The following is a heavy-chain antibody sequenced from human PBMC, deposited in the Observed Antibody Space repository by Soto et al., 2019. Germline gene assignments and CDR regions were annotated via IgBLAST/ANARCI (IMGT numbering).Heavy chain of an antibody. CDR1: GFTFSSYA. CDR2: ISYDGSNK. D-gene: IGHD6-19*01. V-gene: IGHV3-30-3*01. J-gene: IGHJ4*02. Sequence: QVQLVESGGGVVQPGRSLRLSCAASGFTFSSYAMHWVRQAPGKGLEWVAVISYDGSNKYYADSVKGRFTISRDNSENTLYLQMNSLRAEDTAVYYCARSGIAVEDFDYWGQGTLVTVSS. CDR3: ARSGIAVEDFDY.